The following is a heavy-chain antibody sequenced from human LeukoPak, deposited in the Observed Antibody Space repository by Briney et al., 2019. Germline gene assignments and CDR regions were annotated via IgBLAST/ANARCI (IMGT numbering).Heavy chain of an antibody. CDR1: ALTVRTNY. V-gene: IGHV3-53*01. Sequence: PGGSLRLSCAASALTVRTNYMSCVRHAPGKGLEWVSIIYPGGSTYYADSMKGRFTISRDNSRNTLYLQIHSLTAEDTAIYYCAKDAQWEMKDSWGQGALVTVSS. J-gene: IGHJ4*02. CDR2: IYPGGST. D-gene: IGHD1-26*01. CDR3: AKDAQWEMKDS.